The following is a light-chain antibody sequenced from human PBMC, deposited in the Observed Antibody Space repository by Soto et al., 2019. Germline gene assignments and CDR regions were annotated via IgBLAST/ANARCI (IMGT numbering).Light chain of an antibody. CDR1: QSISPW. Sequence: DIQMTQSPSTLSAYVGERVTITCRASQSISPWLAWYQKKPGKAPNLLIYRASNLQTGVPSRFIGSGSGTEFTLTINSLQPDDFATYYCQQYRSRPYTFGQGTKLEIE. J-gene: IGKJ2*01. CDR2: RAS. CDR3: QQYRSRPYT. V-gene: IGKV1-5*03.